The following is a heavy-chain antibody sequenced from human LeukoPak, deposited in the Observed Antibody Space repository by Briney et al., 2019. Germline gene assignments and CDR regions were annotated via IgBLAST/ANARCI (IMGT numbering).Heavy chain of an antibody. CDR1: GYTFTGYY. J-gene: IGHJ4*02. Sequence: GASVKVSCKASGYTFTGYYMHWVRQAPGQGLEWMGWMNPNSGNTGYAQKFQGRVTMTRNTSISTAYMELSSLRSEDTAVYYCARGPGAGDEDYWGQGTLVTVSS. V-gene: IGHV1-8*02. CDR2: MNPNSGNT. D-gene: IGHD7-27*01. CDR3: ARGPGAGDEDY.